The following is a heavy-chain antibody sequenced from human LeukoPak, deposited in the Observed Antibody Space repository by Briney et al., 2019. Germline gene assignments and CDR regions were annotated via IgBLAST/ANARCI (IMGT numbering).Heavy chain of an antibody. D-gene: IGHD6-13*01. J-gene: IGHJ4*02. V-gene: IGHV3-72*01. CDR3: ARVYSNTWDGSYFDC. CDR1: GFTFSDHY. CDR2: TRNRANSYTT. Sequence: QPGGSLRLSCAASGFTFSDHYMDWVRQAPGKGLEWVGRTRNRANSYTTEYAASVKGRFTISRDDSKNSLYLQMNSLKTEDTAVYYCARVYSNTWDGSYFDCWGQGTLVTVSS.